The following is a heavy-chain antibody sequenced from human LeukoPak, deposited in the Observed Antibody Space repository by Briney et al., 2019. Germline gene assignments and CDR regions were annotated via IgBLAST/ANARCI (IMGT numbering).Heavy chain of an antibody. V-gene: IGHV3-23*01. Sequence: GGSLRLSCAASGFTFSSYAMSWVRQAPGKGLEWVSTISGSGGNTYYGDSVKGRFTISRDNSNNTLYLQMNSLRAEDTAVYFCGRGIVVVSHIFDYWGQGTLVTVSS. CDR2: ISGSGGNT. CDR3: GRGIVVVSHIFDY. J-gene: IGHJ4*02. CDR1: GFTFSSYA. D-gene: IGHD3-22*01.